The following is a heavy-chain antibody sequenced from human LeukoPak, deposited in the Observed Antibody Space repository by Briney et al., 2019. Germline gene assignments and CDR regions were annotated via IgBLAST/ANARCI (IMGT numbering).Heavy chain of an antibody. Sequence: PSETLSLTCTVSGGSISSTSYYWGWIRQPPGKGLEWIGNIYYSGSTNYNPSLKSRVTISVDTSKNQFSLKLSSVTAADTAVYYCASVYDILTGHYFDYWGQGTLVTVSS. CDR2: IYYSGST. CDR1: GGSISSTSYY. D-gene: IGHD3-9*01. V-gene: IGHV4-39*07. J-gene: IGHJ4*02. CDR3: ASVYDILTGHYFDY.